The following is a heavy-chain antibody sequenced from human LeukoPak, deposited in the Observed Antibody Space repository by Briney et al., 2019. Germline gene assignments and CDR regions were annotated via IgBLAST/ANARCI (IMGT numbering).Heavy chain of an antibody. Sequence: PGGSLRLSCVVSGFTFYDYIMHWVRQAPGKGLEWVSAINWNSASIGYADSVKGRFTISRDNAKNSLYLQMNSLRAEDTALYYCARGDYGDYGGLYYFDYWGQGTLVTVSS. J-gene: IGHJ4*02. CDR2: INWNSASI. CDR1: GFTFYDYI. CDR3: ARGDYGDYGGLYYFDY. D-gene: IGHD4-17*01. V-gene: IGHV3-9*01.